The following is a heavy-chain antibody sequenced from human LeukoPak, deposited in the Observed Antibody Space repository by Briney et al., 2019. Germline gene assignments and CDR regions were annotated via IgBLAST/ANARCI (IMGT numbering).Heavy chain of an antibody. CDR1: GYSFTSYW. Sequence: GESLKISCKGSGYSFTSYWIGWVRQMPGKGLEWMGIIYPGDSDTRYSPSFQGQVTISADRSISTAYLQWSSLKASDTAMYYCARRADSSGHPVDYWGQGTLVTVSS. J-gene: IGHJ4*02. CDR2: IYPGDSDT. D-gene: IGHD3-22*01. CDR3: ARRADSSGHPVDY. V-gene: IGHV5-51*01.